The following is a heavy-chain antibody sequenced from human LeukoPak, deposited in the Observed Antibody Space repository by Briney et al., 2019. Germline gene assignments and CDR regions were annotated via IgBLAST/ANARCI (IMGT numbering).Heavy chain of an antibody. Sequence: PSETLSLTCAVYGGSFSGYYWSWIRQPPGKGLEWIGEINHSGSTNYNPSLKSRVTISVDTSKNQFSLKLSSVTAADAAVYYCVRGRGYSYGLFDPWGQGTLVTVSS. CDR3: VRGRGYSYGLFDP. CDR2: INHSGST. J-gene: IGHJ5*02. CDR1: GGSFSGYY. V-gene: IGHV4-34*01. D-gene: IGHD5-18*01.